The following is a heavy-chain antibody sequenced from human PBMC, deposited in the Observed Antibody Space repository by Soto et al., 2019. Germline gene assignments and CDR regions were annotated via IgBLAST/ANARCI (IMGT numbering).Heavy chain of an antibody. J-gene: IGHJ6*02. Sequence: QITLKESGPTLVKPTQTLTLTCTFSGFSLSTSGVGVGWIRQPPGKAMEWLALIYWNDDKRYSPSLESRLTITKDTSKNQGVLTMTNMDPVDTATYYCAHSRSSGWYDYGIDVWGQGTTVTVSS. D-gene: IGHD6-19*01. CDR1: GFSLSTSGVG. CDR2: IYWNDDK. V-gene: IGHV2-5*01. CDR3: AHSRSSGWYDYGIDV.